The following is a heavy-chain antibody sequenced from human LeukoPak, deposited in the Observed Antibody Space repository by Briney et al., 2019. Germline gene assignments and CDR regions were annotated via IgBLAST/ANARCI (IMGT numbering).Heavy chain of an antibody. V-gene: IGHV3-33*01. D-gene: IGHD3-10*01. CDR1: GFTFSSYG. CDR2: IWYDGSNK. Sequence: GGSLRLSCAASGFTFSSYGMHWVRQAPGKGLEWVAVIWYDGSNKYYADSVKGRFTISRDNSKNTLYLQMNSLRAEDTAVYYCARGRRGGVLLWFGELSPYFDYWGQGTLVTVSS. CDR3: ARGRRGGVLLWFGELSPYFDY. J-gene: IGHJ4*02.